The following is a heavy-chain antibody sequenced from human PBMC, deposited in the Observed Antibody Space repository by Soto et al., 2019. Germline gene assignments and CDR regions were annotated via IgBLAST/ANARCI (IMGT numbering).Heavy chain of an antibody. D-gene: IGHD3-22*01. J-gene: IGHJ4*02. V-gene: IGHV3-33*01. CDR3: ARDSKDDSSGYYAGFDY. CDR2: IYYDGSNK. Sequence: QVQLVESGGGVVQPVRPLRLSCAVSGFTFSSYGMNWVRQAPGKGLEWVAAIYYDGSNKYYADSVRGRFTISRDNFKNTLYLHMNSLRAEDTAVYYCARDSKDDSSGYYAGFDYWGQGTLVTVSS. CDR1: GFTFSSYG.